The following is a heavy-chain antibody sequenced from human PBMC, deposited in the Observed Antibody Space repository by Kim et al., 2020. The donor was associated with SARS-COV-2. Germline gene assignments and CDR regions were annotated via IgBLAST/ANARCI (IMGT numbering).Heavy chain of an antibody. D-gene: IGHD2-15*01. J-gene: IGHJ6*02. Sequence: SETLSLTCAVYGGSFSGYYWSWIRQPPGKGLEWIGEINHSGSTSYNPALKSRVSIPVDPSMNQFSLKLSSVTAADTAVYYCARVRSGGLYYYYYYGMDVWGQGTTVTVSS. CDR1: GGSFSGYY. V-gene: IGHV4-34*01. CDR2: INHSGST. CDR3: ARVRSGGLYYYYYYGMDV.